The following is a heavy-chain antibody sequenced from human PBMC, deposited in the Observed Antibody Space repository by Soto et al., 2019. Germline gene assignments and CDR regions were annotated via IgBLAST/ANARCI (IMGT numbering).Heavy chain of an antibody. CDR1: GYTFTSYG. CDR3: ARGPITIFGVDPIDYGMDV. J-gene: IGHJ6*02. D-gene: IGHD3-3*01. Sequence: ASVKVSCKASGYTFTSYGISWVRQAPGQGLEWMGWISAYNGNTNYVQKLQGRVTMTTDTSTSTAYMELRSLRSDDTAVYYCARGPITIFGVDPIDYGMDVWGQGTTVTVSS. CDR2: ISAYNGNT. V-gene: IGHV1-18*04.